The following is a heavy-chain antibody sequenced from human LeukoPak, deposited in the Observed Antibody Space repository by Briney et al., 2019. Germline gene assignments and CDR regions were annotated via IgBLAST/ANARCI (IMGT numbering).Heavy chain of an antibody. V-gene: IGHV3-21*01. CDR3: ARDFFRGGYYFDY. Sequence: GGSLRLSCAASGFTFSSYSMNWVRQAPGKGLEWVSSISSSSSYIYYADSVKGRFTISRDNAKNSLYLQMNSLRAEDTAVYYCARDFFRGGYYFDYWGQGTLVTVSS. J-gene: IGHJ4*02. CDR2: ISSSSSYI. CDR1: GFTFSSYS. D-gene: IGHD3-10*01.